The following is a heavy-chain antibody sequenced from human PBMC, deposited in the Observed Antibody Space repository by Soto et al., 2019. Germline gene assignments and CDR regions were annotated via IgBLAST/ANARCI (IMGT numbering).Heavy chain of an antibody. J-gene: IGHJ3*01. CDR3: AREGHLNSPSGAFDH. V-gene: IGHV1-2*02. CDR2: MNPNSGVS. CDR1: GYNLLAQN. D-gene: IGHD1-7*01. Sequence: VHLVQSGAEVKKPGASVKVSCMASGYNLLAQNIHWGRQAPGLGLVWMGKMNPNSGVSDYAEEFQGRVTVTRDTSNSTVYMELTSLTSDDSAVYYCAREGHLNSPSGAFDHWGQGTMVIVSS.